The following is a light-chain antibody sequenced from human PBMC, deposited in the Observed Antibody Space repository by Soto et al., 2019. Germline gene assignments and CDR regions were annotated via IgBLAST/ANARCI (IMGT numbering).Light chain of an antibody. V-gene: IGKV3-20*01. J-gene: IGKJ1*01. Sequence: EIVLTQSPGTLSLSPGERATLSCRASQSVSTSYLAWYQQKLGQAPRLLIYGASSRATGIPDRFSGSGSGTDFTLTISRLEPEDFAVYYCQQYGSMPRTFGQGTKVDI. CDR3: QQYGSMPRT. CDR1: QSVSTSY. CDR2: GAS.